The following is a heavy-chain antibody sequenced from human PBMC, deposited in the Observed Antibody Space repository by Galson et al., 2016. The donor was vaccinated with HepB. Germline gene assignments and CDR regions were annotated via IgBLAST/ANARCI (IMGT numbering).Heavy chain of an antibody. CDR3: ARLYRASSSYYGYYFDH. V-gene: IGHV4-39*02. D-gene: IGHD3-10*01. J-gene: IGHJ4*02. CDR2: IYYDGTT. Sequence: SETLSLTCTICGGSISSSDYNWGWIRQPPGKGLEWIATIYYDGTTYYNPSLKSRVTISADTSKNHFSLRMRSVTAADTAVYYCARLYRASSSYYGYYFDHWGQGTLVSVSS. CDR1: GGSISSSDYN.